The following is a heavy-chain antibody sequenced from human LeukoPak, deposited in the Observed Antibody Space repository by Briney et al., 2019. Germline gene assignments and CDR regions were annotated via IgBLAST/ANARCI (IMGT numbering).Heavy chain of an antibody. J-gene: IGHJ3*02. V-gene: IGHV3-23*01. CDR1: GFTFSNYA. Sequence: GGSLRLSCAASGFTFSNYAMIWVRQAPGRGLEWVSAIRSGGGGTLYADSVKGRFTISRDNSKNTLFLQMSNMRAEDTAVYYCARDPNGDYVGAFEMWGPGTKATVS. CDR2: IRSGGGGT. D-gene: IGHD4-17*01. CDR3: ARDPNGDYVGAFEM.